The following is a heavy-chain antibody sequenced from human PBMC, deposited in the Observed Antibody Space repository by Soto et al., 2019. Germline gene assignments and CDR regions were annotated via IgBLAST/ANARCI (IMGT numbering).Heavy chain of an antibody. CDR2: MFYVVST. Sequence: AEPLALHCTACGSSINSSGYYWGWIRQPPGKGLEWIGSMFYVVSTYYNRSLKSRVTVSVDTSKNQFSLNLRSVTAADTAVYCCARLPSRHLVDYWGQGTLVTVSS. CDR3: ARLPSRHLVDY. V-gene: IGHV4-39*01. CDR1: GSSINSSGYY. J-gene: IGHJ4*02. D-gene: IGHD3-3*02.